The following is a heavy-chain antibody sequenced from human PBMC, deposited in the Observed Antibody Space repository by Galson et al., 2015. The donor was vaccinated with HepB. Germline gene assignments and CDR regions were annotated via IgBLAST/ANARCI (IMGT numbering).Heavy chain of an antibody. D-gene: IGHD3-10*01. V-gene: IGHV3-30*02. J-gene: IGHJ4*02. CDR3: AKDLHYYGSGSYYNVVPGLTPDY. CDR2: IRYDGSNK. CDR1: GFTFSSYG. Sequence: SLRLSCAASGFTFSSYGMHWVRQAPGKGLEWVAFIRYDGSNKYYADSVKGRFTISRDNSKNTLYLQMNSLRAEDTAVYYCAKDLHYYGSGSYYNVVPGLTPDYWGQGTLVTVSS.